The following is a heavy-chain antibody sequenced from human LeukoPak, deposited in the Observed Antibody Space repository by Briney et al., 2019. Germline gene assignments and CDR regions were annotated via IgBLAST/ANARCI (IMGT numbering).Heavy chain of an antibody. D-gene: IGHD6-19*01. Sequence: SETLSLTCTVSGGSSNDYYWSWIRQPAGKGLEWLGRIYSTGSTDYNPSLKSRVTMSVDTSQNQLSLKLSSVAAADTAVYFCTRGMYAVSGTSWFGPWGQGTLVTVSS. CDR2: IYSTGST. J-gene: IGHJ5*02. CDR3: TRGMYAVSGTSWFGP. CDR1: GGSSNDYY. V-gene: IGHV4-4*07.